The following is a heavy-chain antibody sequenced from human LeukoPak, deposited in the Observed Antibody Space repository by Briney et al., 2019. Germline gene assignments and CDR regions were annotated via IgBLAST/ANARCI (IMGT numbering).Heavy chain of an antibody. J-gene: IGHJ3*02. V-gene: IGHV4-4*09. Sequence: SETLSLTCTVSGSSIGAYSWSWIRQPPGKGLEWIRYIYTTGSTHHNPSLKSRVTMSLDRSKNQFSLRLTYVTAADTAVFYCARHRAEMATITDDAFDMWGRGTMVTVSS. D-gene: IGHD5-24*01. CDR3: ARHRAEMATITDDAFDM. CDR2: IYTTGST. CDR1: GSSIGAYS.